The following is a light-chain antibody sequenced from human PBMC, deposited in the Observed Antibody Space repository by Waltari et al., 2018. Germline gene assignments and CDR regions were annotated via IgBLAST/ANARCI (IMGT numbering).Light chain of an antibody. V-gene: IGLV1-47*01. J-gene: IGLJ1*01. CDR1: NSNIGRNS. CDR2: RDA. CDR3: AAWDDSLTVSYV. Sequence: QSVLTQPPSMSGTPGQTVSISCSGTNSNIGRNSVFWYQQFPGTAPKLLIYRDARRPSGVPERFSGSKSGTSASLAIRGLRSEDEADYYCAAWDDSLTVSYVFGSGTKVTV.